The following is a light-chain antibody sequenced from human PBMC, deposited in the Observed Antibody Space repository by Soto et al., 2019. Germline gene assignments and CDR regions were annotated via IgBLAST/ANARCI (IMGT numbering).Light chain of an antibody. CDR3: QSYDSSLSGWV. V-gene: IGLV1-40*01. CDR1: SSNIGAGYD. J-gene: IGLJ3*02. CDR2: GNS. Sequence: QSVLTQPPSVSGAPGQRVTISCTGSSSNIGAGYDVHWYQQLPGTAPKLLISGNSNRPSGVPDRFSGSKSGTSASLAITGLQADAEADSYCQSYDSSLSGWVFGGGTKLTVL.